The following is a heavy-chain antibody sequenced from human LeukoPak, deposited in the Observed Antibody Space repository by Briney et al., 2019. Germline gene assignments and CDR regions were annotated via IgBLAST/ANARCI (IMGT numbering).Heavy chain of an antibody. CDR1: GFTFSSYA. D-gene: IGHD6-13*01. Sequence: PGGSLRLSCAASGFTFSSYAMSWVRQAPGKGLEWVSAISGSGGSTYYADSVKGRFTISRDNSKNTLYLQMNSLRAEDTAVYYCAKASGFSSSWFLDAFDIWGQGTMVTVSS. CDR2: ISGSGGST. V-gene: IGHV3-23*01. J-gene: IGHJ3*02. CDR3: AKASGFSSSWFLDAFDI.